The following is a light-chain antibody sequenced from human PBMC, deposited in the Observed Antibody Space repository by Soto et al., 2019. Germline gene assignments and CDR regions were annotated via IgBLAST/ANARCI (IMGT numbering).Light chain of an antibody. J-gene: IGKJ1*01. CDR1: QGINSW. V-gene: IGKV1-12*01. Sequence: DIRMTQSPSSVSASVGDRVTMTCRASQGINSWLAWYQQKPGKAPKLLIYAASNLQSGVPSRFSGSGSGTDFTLTISSLQPDDSATYYCQQYESYSWTFGQGTKVDIK. CDR2: AAS. CDR3: QQYESYSWT.